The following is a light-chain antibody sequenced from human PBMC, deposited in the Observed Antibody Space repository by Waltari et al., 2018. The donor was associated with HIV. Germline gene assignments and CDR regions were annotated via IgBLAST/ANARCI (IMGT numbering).Light chain of an antibody. J-gene: IGLJ3*02. CDR1: SSDVGGYNF. CDR2: EAT. V-gene: IGLV2-8*01. CDR3: SSYAGSSTLM. Sequence: QSALTQPPSASGSPGQSVTISCTGTSSDVGGYNFVSWYQQHPGKAPKLLMFEATKRPSGVPDRFSGSKSGNTASLTVSGLQAEDEADYYCSSYAGSSTLMFGGGTKLTVL.